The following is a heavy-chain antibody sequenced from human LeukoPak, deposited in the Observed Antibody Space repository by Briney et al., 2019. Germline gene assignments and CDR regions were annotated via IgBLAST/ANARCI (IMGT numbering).Heavy chain of an antibody. J-gene: IGHJ6*02. CDR3: AKDTPLFYHYYGIDV. Sequence: PGGSLRLSCAASGLNLDAYAIHWVRQAPGKGLEWVSLISGDGTTTYYADSVKGRFTISRDNSKNSLFLEMNSLRSEDTALYYCAKDTPLFYHYYGIDVWGQGTTVTVSS. V-gene: IGHV3-43*02. CDR2: ISGDGTTT. CDR1: GLNLDAYA.